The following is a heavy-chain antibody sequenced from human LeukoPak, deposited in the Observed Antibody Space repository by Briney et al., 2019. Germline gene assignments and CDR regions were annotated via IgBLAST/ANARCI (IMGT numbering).Heavy chain of an antibody. D-gene: IGHD1-26*01. V-gene: IGHV1-18*01. CDR3: ARPNPLGYDY. CDR1: GGTFISYA. CDR2: ISAYNGDT. J-gene: IGHJ4*02. Sequence: ASVKVSCKASGGTFISYAISWVRQAPGQGLGWMGWISAYNGDTNYAQKLQGRVTMTTDTSTSTAYMELRSLRSDDTAVYYCARPNPLGYDYWGQGTLVTVSS.